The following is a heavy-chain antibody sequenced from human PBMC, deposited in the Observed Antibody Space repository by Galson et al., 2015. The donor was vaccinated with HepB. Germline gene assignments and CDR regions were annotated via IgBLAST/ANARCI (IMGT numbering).Heavy chain of an antibody. V-gene: IGHV3-30*18. CDR2: ISYDGRNQ. Sequence: SLRLSCAASGFTFSNYGMHWVRQAPGKGLEWVAVISYDGRNQYYAGSVKGRFTNSRENSKNTVFLQMNSLRVEDTAVFYCAKGQRYSESYFDAFYHNGMDAWGQGTTVTVSS. J-gene: IGHJ6*02. CDR1: GFTFSNYG. CDR3: AKGQRYSESYFDAFYHNGMDA. D-gene: IGHD1-26*01.